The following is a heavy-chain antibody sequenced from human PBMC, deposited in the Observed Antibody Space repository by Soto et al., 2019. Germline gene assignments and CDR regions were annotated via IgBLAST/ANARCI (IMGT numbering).Heavy chain of an antibody. CDR2: IKSKTDGGTT. J-gene: IGHJ6*02. CDR3: TTEEGCSGGSCYRGVVSGGGMDV. CDR1: GFTFSNAW. D-gene: IGHD2-15*01. V-gene: IGHV3-15*01. Sequence: GGSLRLSCAASGFTFSNAWMSWGRQAPGKGLEWVGRIKSKTDGGTTDYAAPVKGRFTISRDDSKNTLYLQMNSLKTEDTAVYYCTTEEGCSGGSCYRGVVSGGGMDVWGQWTTVTVSS.